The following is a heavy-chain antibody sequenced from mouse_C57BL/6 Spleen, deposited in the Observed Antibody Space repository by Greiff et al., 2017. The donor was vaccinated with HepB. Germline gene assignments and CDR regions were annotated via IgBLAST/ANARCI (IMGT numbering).Heavy chain of an antibody. CDR2: ISDGGSYT. CDR3: ARECTTDYYFDY. CDR1: GFTFSSYA. V-gene: IGHV5-4*01. J-gene: IGHJ2*01. Sequence: EVKLVESGGGLVKPGGSLKLSCAASGFTFSSYAMSWVRQTPEKRLEWVATISDGGSYTYYPDNVKGRFTISRDNAKNNLYLQMSHLKSEDTAMYYCARECTTDYYFDYWGQGTTLTVSS. D-gene: IGHD1-1*01.